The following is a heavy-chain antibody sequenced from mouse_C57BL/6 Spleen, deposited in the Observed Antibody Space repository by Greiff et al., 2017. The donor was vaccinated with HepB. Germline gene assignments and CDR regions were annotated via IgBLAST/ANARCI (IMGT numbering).Heavy chain of an antibody. V-gene: IGHV1-64*01. D-gene: IGHD1-1*02. CDR3: ARERTMRYFDY. CDR1: GYTFTSYW. J-gene: IGHJ2*01. Sequence: QVQLQQSGAELVKPGASVKLSCKASGYTFTSYWMHWVKQRPGQGLEWIGMIHPNSGSTNDNEKFKSKATLTVDKSASTAYMQLSSLTSEDSAVYYCARERTMRYFDYWGQGTTLTVSS. CDR2: IHPNSGST.